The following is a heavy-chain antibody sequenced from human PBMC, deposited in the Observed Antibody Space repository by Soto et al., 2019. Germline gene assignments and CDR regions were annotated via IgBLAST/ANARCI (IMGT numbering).Heavy chain of an antibody. J-gene: IGHJ4*02. CDR3: AAGYTVSWYYFDS. CDR2: IYYTGST. CDR1: GVSISSYY. D-gene: IGHD6-13*01. Sequence: QVQLQESGPGLVKPSETLSLTCSVSGVSISSYYWTWIRHPPGKGLEWIGYIYYTGSTNYNPSLKSRVIISVDTSKNQFSLKLSSVTAADTAVYYCAAGYTVSWYYFDSWGQGTLVTVSS. V-gene: IGHV4-59*13.